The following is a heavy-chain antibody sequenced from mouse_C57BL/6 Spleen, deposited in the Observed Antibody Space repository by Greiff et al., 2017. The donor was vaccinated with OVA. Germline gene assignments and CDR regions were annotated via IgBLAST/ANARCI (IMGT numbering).Heavy chain of an antibody. CDR3: TISGSSYVDFFAY. CDR2: IHPSDSDT. Sequence: VQLQQPGAELVKPGASVKVSCKASGYTFTSYWMHWVKQRPGQGLEWIGRIHPSDSDTNYNQKFKGKATLTVDKSSSTAYMQLSSLTSEDSAVYYFTISGSSYVDFFAYWGQGTLVTVSA. CDR1: GYTFTSYW. J-gene: IGHJ3*01. V-gene: IGHV1-74*01. D-gene: IGHD1-1*01.